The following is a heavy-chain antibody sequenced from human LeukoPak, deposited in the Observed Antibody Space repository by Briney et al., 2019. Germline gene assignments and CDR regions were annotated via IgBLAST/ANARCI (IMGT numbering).Heavy chain of an antibody. V-gene: IGHV3-23*01. J-gene: IGHJ4*02. Sequence: GGSLRLSCAASGFSFSNYAMSWVRQAPARGPEWVSSMKGGGETFYADSVKGLFTLSRDDSRNTVYLQLNNLRVEDTAIYYCAKANWVLNADAVWWGQGTQVTVSS. CDR3: AKANWVLNADAVW. CDR1: GFSFSNYA. CDR2: MKGGGET. D-gene: IGHD3-9*01.